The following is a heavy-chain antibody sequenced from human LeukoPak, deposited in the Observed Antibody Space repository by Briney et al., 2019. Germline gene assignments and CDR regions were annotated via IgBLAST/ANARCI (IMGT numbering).Heavy chain of an antibody. CDR2: IFYTGIT. J-gene: IGHJ4*02. V-gene: IGHV4-59*01. CDR1: GRSISRYY. D-gene: IGHD6-25*01. CDR3: ARAETLAAIYSDF. Sequence: PSETLSLTCSVSGRSISRYYWSWIRQPRGKGLEGSGYIFYTGITTYNPSLKSRVSISLDSPKNQFFLRLTSVTAADTAMYYCARAETLAAIYSDFWGQGRLVTVSS.